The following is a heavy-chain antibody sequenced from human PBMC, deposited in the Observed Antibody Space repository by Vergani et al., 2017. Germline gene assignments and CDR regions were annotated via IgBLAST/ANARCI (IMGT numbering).Heavy chain of an antibody. CDR1: GYTFRHYY. Sequence: QVQVVQSGAEVKNSGASVKVSCKTSGYTFRHYYMHWVRQAPGQGLEWMGIINPSGGHTNYAQKFQGRVTMTRDTSTSTVYMERSSLRSEDTAIYYCARGDYGILTGYRYWGQGTLVTVSA. CDR3: ARGDYGILTGYRY. D-gene: IGHD3-9*01. CDR2: INPSGGHT. J-gene: IGHJ4*02. V-gene: IGHV1-46*03.